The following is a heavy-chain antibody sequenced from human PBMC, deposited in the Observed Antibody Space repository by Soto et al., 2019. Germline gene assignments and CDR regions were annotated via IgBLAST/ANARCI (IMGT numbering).Heavy chain of an antibody. CDR2: ISYDGSNK. Sequence: QVQLVESGGGVVQPGRSLRLSCAASGFTLSSYAMHWVRQAPGKGLEWVAVISYDGSNKCYADSVKDRFTISRANSKNTLYLQINSVRAADTAVYYFARDGSWELLGFVYCGQGTLFTVSS. D-gene: IGHD1-26*01. CDR3: ARDGSWELLGFVY. J-gene: IGHJ4*02. V-gene: IGHV3-30-3*01. CDR1: GFTLSSYA.